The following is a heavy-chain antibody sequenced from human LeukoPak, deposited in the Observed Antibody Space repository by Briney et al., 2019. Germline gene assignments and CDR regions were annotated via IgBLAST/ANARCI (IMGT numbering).Heavy chain of an antibody. J-gene: IGHJ4*02. CDR2: IYYSGNT. Sequence: PSETLFLTCTVSGGSMTNYCWTWIRQPPGKGLEWIGYIYYSGNTIYNPSLESRVTMSVDMSKNQFSLNLSSVTAADTAIYYCGRHGLPDWNYDFWGQGTLVTVSS. CDR1: GGSMTNYC. D-gene: IGHD1-7*01. V-gene: IGHV4-59*08. CDR3: GRHGLPDWNYDF.